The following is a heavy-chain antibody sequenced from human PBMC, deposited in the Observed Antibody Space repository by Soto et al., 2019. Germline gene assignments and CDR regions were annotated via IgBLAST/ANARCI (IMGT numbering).Heavy chain of an antibody. CDR3: TRKFDC. CDR1: GFTVTSDY. CDR2: FYSGGAT. Sequence: EVQVLESGGGLVQPGGSLRLSCAASGFTVTSDYMTWVRQASGKGLEWVSVFYSGGATNYADSVKGRFIISRDNSKNTLYLQMNSLRLEDTAMYYCTRKFDCWGRGTLVTVSS. J-gene: IGHJ4*02. V-gene: IGHV3-66*01.